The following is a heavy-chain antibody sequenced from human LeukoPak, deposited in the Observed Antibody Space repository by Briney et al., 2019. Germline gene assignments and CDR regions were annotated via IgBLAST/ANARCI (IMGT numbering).Heavy chain of an antibody. J-gene: IGHJ4*02. Sequence: GGSLRLSCAASGFTFSSYAMSWVRQAPGKGLEWFSAISGSGGSTYYADSVKGRFTISRDNCKNTLYLQMNSLRAEDTAVYYCAKRLVVVVAATSAKYFDYWGQGTLVTVSS. CDR2: ISGSGGST. D-gene: IGHD2-15*01. CDR1: GFTFSSYA. CDR3: AKRLVVVVAATSAKYFDY. V-gene: IGHV3-23*01.